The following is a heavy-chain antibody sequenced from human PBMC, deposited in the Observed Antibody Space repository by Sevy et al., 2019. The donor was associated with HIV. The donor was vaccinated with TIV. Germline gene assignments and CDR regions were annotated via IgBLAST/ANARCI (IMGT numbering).Heavy chain of an antibody. CDR2: ISYDGSNK. CDR3: ARDIIAATPYYYYGMDV. V-gene: IGHV3-30-3*01. D-gene: IGHD6-25*01. CDR1: GFTFSSYA. Sequence: GGSLRLSCAASGFTFSSYAMHWVRQAPGKGLEWVAVISYDGSNKYYADSVKGRLTISRDNSKNRLYLQMNSLRAEDTAVYYCARDIIAATPYYYYGMDVWGQGTTVTVSS. J-gene: IGHJ6*02.